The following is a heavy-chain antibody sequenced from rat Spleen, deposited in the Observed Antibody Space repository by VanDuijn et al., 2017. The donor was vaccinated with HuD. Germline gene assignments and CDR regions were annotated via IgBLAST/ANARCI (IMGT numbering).Heavy chain of an antibody. D-gene: IGHD1-2*01. J-gene: IGHJ2*01. CDR2: IIYDGSST. CDR1: GFTFSDYA. Sequence: EVQLVESGGGLVQPGNSLKLSCAASGFTFSDYAMAWVRQSPKKGLEWVATIIYDGSSTYYRDSVKGRFTISRDNAKSTLYLQMNSLRSEDTATYYCTGEGTIAALAYWGQGVMVTVSS. CDR3: TGEGTIAALAY. V-gene: IGHV5-17*01.